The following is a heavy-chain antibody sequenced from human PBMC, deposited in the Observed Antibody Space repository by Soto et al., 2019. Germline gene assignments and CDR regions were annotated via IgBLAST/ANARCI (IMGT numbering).Heavy chain of an antibody. Sequence: GESLKISCKASGYIFIDYWIGWVRQMPGKGLEWMGIVYPRDSDTRYSPSFQGQVTISADRSTGTAFLQWRSLKASDTALYHCARPPLPGYSIHFNSWGQGTLVTVS. V-gene: IGHV5-51*01. CDR1: GYIFIDYW. CDR2: VYPRDSDT. J-gene: IGHJ4*02. CDR3: ARPPLPGYSIHFNS. D-gene: IGHD2-15*01.